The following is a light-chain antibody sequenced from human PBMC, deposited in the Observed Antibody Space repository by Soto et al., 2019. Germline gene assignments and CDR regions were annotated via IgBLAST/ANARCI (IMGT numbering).Light chain of an antibody. CDR3: QQYNRYPGFT. Sequence: DIQMTQSPSTLSASVGDRVTITCRASQSISSWLAWYQQKPGKAPNLLIYDASSLESGVPSRFSGSGSGTEFTLTINSLQPDDFATYYCQQYNRYPGFTFGPGTKVDIK. CDR2: DAS. CDR1: QSISSW. J-gene: IGKJ3*01. V-gene: IGKV1-5*01.